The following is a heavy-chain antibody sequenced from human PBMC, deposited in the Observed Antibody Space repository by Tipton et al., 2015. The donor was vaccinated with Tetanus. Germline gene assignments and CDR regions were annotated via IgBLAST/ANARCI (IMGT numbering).Heavy chain of an antibody. D-gene: IGHD6-19*01. CDR1: GFNFSTNS. CDR3: VRDPVAGLVSLDF. Sequence: SLRLSCVGSGFNFSTNSMNWVRQAPGKGLEWIAYISSGSSIIFYADAVRGRFFISRDNTKNSLSLQMNSLKDDDTAVYYCVRDPVAGLVSLDFWGQGILVAVSP. J-gene: IGHJ4*02. CDR2: ISSGSSII. V-gene: IGHV3-48*02.